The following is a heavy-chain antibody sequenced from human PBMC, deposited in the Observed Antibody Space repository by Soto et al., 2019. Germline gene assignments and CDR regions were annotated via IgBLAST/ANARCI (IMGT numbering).Heavy chain of an antibody. J-gene: IGHJ5*02. V-gene: IGHV1-69*04. D-gene: IGHD3-3*01. CDR1: GGTCSSYT. CDR2: IIPILGIA. Sequence: SVKGSCKASGGTCSSYTISWVRRAPGQGLEWMGRIIPILGIANYAQKFQGRVTITADKSTSTAYMELSSLRSEDTAVYYCARDSYYFWSGLYSLFDPWGQGTLVIVSS. CDR3: ARDSYYFWSGLYSLFDP.